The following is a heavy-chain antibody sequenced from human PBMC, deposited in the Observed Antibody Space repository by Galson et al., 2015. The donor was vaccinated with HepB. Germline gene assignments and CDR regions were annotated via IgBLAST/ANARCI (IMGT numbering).Heavy chain of an antibody. CDR3: ARVRDTAMIKNPFDI. CDR2: ISKSSSYI. D-gene: IGHD5-18*01. J-gene: IGHJ3*02. Sequence: ISKSSSYIYYRDAVRGRFTVSRDNAKNSVYLQMNSLRVEDTAVYYCARVRDTAMIKNPFDIWGQGTMVAVSS. V-gene: IGHV3-21*01.